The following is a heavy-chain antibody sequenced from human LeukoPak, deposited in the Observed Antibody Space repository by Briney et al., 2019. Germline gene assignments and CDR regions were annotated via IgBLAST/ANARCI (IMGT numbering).Heavy chain of an antibody. V-gene: IGHV4-4*07. D-gene: IGHD2-2*01. CDR1: GGSISSYY. Sequence: SETLSLTCTVSGGSISSYYWSWIRQPAGKGLEWIGRIYTSGSTNYNPSLKSRVTMSVDTSKNQFSLKLSSVTAADTAVYYCARGGRPQYQLPAVYYMDVWGKGTTVTVSS. J-gene: IGHJ6*03. CDR2: IYTSGST. CDR3: ARGGRPQYQLPAVYYMDV.